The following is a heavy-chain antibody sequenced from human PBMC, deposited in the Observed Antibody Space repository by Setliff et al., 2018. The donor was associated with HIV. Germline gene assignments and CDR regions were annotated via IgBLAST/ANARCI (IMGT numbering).Heavy chain of an antibody. J-gene: IGHJ6*03. CDR1: GGSFSGYY. V-gene: IGHV4-34*01. CDR3: ARMMVRGVILPYYMDV. Sequence: PSETLSLTCAVYGGSFSGYYWSWIRQPPGKGLEWIGEINHSGSTNYNPSLKSRVTISVDTSKNQFSLKLSSVTAADTAVYYCARMMVRGVILPYYMDVWGKGTTVTVSS. CDR2: INHSGST. D-gene: IGHD3-10*01.